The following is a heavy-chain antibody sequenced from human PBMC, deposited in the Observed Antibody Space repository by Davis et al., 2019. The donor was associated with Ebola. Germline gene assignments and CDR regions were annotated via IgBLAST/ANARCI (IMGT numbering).Heavy chain of an antibody. J-gene: IGHJ4*02. Sequence: SVKVSCKASGYTFTGYYIHWVRQDPGQGLEWMGGIIPIFGTAKYAQKFQGRVTIIADASTSTGYMELSSLRSEDTAVYYCARDGFTLVVVAVAISDDWGQGTPVTVSS. CDR3: ARDGFTLVVVAVAISDD. V-gene: IGHV1-69*13. D-gene: IGHD2-2*01. CDR2: IIPIFGTA. CDR1: GYTFTGYY.